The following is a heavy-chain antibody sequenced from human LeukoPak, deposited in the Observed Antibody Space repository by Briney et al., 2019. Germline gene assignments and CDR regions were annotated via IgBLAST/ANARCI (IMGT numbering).Heavy chain of an antibody. Sequence: PGRSLRLSCAASGFTFSSYGMHWVRQAPGKGLEWVAFISYDGSNKYYADCVKGRFTISRDNSKNTLYLQMNSLRAEDTAVYYCAKGDDYGDYLTSNYYYYGMDVWGQGTTVTVSS. CDR3: AKGDDYGDYLTSNYYYYGMDV. D-gene: IGHD4-17*01. CDR1: GFTFSSYG. V-gene: IGHV3-30*18. J-gene: IGHJ6*02. CDR2: ISYDGSNK.